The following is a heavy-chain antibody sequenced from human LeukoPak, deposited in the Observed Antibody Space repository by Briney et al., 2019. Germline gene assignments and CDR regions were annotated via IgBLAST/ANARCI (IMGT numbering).Heavy chain of an antibody. V-gene: IGHV1-69*13. Sequence: ASVKVSCKASGGTFIRFTISWVRQAPGQGLEWMGGIIPVLGTANYGQKFQGRVTITADESTSTAYMELSSLRSEDTAVYYCARDGHYYDSSGHNWFDPWGQGTLVTVSS. CDR1: GGTFIRFT. J-gene: IGHJ5*02. CDR3: ARDGHYYDSSGHNWFDP. CDR2: IIPVLGTA. D-gene: IGHD3-22*01.